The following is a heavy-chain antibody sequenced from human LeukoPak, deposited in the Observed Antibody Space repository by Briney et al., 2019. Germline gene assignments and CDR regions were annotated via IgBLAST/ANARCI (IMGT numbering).Heavy chain of an antibody. V-gene: IGHV4-59*01. J-gene: IGHJ4*02. CDR3: AREAAGTLNFDC. CDR2: IYNSRTT. Sequence: SETLSLTCTVSSGPISGYFWSWFRQPPGKGLEWIGYIYNSRTTNYNPSLKSRVTISVDTPKNQFALRLRSVTAADTAVYYCAREAAGTLNFDCWGQGTLVTVSA. D-gene: IGHD6-13*01. CDR1: SGPISGYF.